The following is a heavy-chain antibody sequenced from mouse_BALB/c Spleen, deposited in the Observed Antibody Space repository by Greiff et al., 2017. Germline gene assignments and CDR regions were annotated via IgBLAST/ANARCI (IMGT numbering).Heavy chain of an antibody. J-gene: IGHJ4*01. CDR2: IWAGGST. CDR1: GFSLTSYG. CDR3: ARESYGYDGGSYAMDY. V-gene: IGHV2-9*02. D-gene: IGHD2-2*01. Sequence: QVQLKESGPGLVAPSQSLSITCTVSGFSLTSYGVHWVRQPPGKGLEWLGVIWAGGSTNYNSALMSRLSISKDNSKSQVFLKMNSLQTDDTAMYYCARESYGYDGGSYAMDYWGQGTSVTVSS.